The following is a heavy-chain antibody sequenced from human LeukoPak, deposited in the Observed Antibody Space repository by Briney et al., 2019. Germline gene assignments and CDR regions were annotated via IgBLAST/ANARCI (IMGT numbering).Heavy chain of an antibody. V-gene: IGHV3-9*01. CDR3: ANIAVAGTVGLDY. D-gene: IGHD6-19*01. J-gene: IGHJ4*02. CDR2: ISWNSGSI. CDR1: GFTFDDYA. Sequence: RPGGSLRLSCAASGFTFDDYAMHWVRQAPGKGLEWVSGISWNSGSIGYADSVKGRFTISRDNAKNSLYLQMNSLRAEDTAVYYCANIAVAGTVGLDYWGQGTLVTVSS.